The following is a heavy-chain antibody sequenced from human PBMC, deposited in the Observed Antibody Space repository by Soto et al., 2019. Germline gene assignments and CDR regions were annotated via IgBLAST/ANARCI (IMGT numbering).Heavy chain of an antibody. D-gene: IGHD3-10*01. J-gene: IGHJ3*01. Sequence: PSGTLSFTCTVSGRSISSYYWSWIRQPTGKGMEWIGYIYYSGSTNYNPSLKSRVTISVDTSKNQFSLKLSSVTAADTAVYYCARVWGGGFDFWGQGTMVT. V-gene: IGHV4-59*01. CDR2: IYYSGST. CDR3: ARVWGGGFDF. CDR1: GRSISSYY.